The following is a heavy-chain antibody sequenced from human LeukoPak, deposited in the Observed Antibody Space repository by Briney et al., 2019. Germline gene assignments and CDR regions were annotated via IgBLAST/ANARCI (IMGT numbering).Heavy chain of an antibody. J-gene: IGHJ4*02. CDR3: ARANLLEYCSNGVCRGGGVPFDY. V-gene: IGHV4-34*01. Sequence: PSETLSLTCAVYSVSFSGYYWSWIRQPPGKGLEWIGDINDSGSTNYNPSVKSRLTISVDTSKNQFSLKLSSVTAADTAVYYCARANLLEYCSNGVCRGGGVPFDYWGQGTLVTVSS. D-gene: IGHD2-8*01. CDR2: INDSGST. CDR1: SVSFSGYY.